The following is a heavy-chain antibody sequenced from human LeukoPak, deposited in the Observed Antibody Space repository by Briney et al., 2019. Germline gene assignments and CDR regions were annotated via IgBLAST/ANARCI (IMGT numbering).Heavy chain of an antibody. D-gene: IGHD6-19*01. CDR1: GASISSYF. CDR3: ARRYSSGWVFDS. J-gene: IGHJ4*02. Sequence: SETLSLTCKVSGASISSYFWSWIRQPPGKGLEWIGYFSPGGSTKYNPSLRSRVTILEDTAKNQLSLKLTSVAPAGTAVYFCARRYSSGWVFDSWGRGTLVTVSS. V-gene: IGHV4-59*03. CDR2: FSPGGST.